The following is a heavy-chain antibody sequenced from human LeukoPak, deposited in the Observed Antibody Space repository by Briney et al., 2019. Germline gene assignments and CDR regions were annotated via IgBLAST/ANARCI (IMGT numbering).Heavy chain of an antibody. J-gene: IGHJ2*01. CDR1: GGSISGYY. D-gene: IGHD5-12*01. CDR2: IYHTGFT. CDR3: ARDQRCSRYDGGCDQWYFDL. V-gene: IGHV4-59*01. Sequence: PSETLSLTCTFSGGSISGYYWSWLRQPPGKGLEWIGYIYHTGFTDYNPSLRSRLTISIDTSRNQFSLNLTSATAADTALYYCARDQRCSRYDGGCDQWYFDLWGRGTLVTVSS.